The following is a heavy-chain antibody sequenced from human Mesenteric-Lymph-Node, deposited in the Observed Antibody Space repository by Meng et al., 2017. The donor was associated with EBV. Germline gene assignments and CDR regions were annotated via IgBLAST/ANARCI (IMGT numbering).Heavy chain of an antibody. J-gene: IGHJ4*02. CDR2: ITGNGGNT. V-gene: IGHV3-23*04. CDR1: GFTVSGHS. D-gene: IGHD3-9*01. Sequence: EVQVVASGGRRDSPAGSLRLSCSDSGFTVSGHSWIWIPSSPGKELEGLSAITGNGGNTYSSNTLKGRFNISRDNSKNTVYPQMNRLRAGEMAVSYRARLTDYWGQGTLVTVSS. CDR3: ARLTDY.